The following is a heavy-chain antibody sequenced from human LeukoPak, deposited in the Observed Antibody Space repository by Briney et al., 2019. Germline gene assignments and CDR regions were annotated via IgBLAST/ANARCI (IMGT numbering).Heavy chain of an antibody. CDR2: ISWNSGSI. CDR3: AKDRPLYGDYVNDYYGMDV. V-gene: IGHV3-9*01. CDR1: GFTFDDYA. J-gene: IGHJ6*02. D-gene: IGHD4-17*01. Sequence: GGSLRLSCAASGFTFDDYAMHWVRQAPGKGLEWVSGISWNSGSIGYADSVKGRFTISRDNAKNSLYLQMNSLRAEDTALYYCAKDRPLYGDYVNDYYGMDVWGQGTTVTVSS.